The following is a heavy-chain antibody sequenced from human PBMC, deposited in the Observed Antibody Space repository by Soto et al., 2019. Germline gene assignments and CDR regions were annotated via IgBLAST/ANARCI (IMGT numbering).Heavy chain of an antibody. D-gene: IGHD6-13*01. CDR3: ARVSIAAAGTLSFDY. CDR2: IYYSGST. V-gene: IGHV4-30-4*01. J-gene: IGHJ4*02. Sequence: ALACTVSGGCMKSGEYDGSLIRQPPGKGLEWIGYIYYSGSTYYNPSLKSRVTISVDTSKNQFSLKLSSVTAADTAVYYCARVSIAAAGTLSFDYWGQGTLVTVSS. CDR1: GGCMKSGEYD.